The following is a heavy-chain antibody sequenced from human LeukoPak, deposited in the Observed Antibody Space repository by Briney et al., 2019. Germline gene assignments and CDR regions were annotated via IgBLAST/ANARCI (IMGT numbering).Heavy chain of an antibody. CDR1: GGSISSGDYY. CDR3: ARGGPVAGTRYFDL. V-gene: IGHV4-30-4*01. CDR2: IYYRGST. J-gene: IGHJ2*01. D-gene: IGHD6-19*01. Sequence: SETLSLTCTVSGGSISSGDYYWSWIRQPPGKGLEWIGYIYYRGSTYYNPSLKSRVTISVDTSKNQFSLKLSSVTAADTAVYYCARGGPVAGTRYFDLWGRGTLVTVSS.